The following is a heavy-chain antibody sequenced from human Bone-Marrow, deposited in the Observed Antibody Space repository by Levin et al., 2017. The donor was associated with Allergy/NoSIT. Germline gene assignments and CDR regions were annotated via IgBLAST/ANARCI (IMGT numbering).Heavy chain of an antibody. CDR3: ARDYGDPTDGVNYFDF. V-gene: IGHV4-31*03. J-gene: IGHJ4*02. D-gene: IGHD4-17*01. CDR2: ISYSGRS. Sequence: SETLSLTCNVSGVSITRLDYYWTWIRQHPGKGLEWIGYISYSGRSYSNPSLQSRLSISRDTSKNQFSLRLNSVTAADTAVYFCARDYGDPTDGVNYFDFWGLGTLVTVSS. CDR1: GVSITRLDYY.